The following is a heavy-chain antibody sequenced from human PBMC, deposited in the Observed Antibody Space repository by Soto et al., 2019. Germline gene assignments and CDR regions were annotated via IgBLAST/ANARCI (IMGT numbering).Heavy chain of an antibody. Sequence: EVQLVESGGGLVQPGRSLRLSCAASGFTFDDYAMHWVRQAPGKGLEWVSGISWNSGSIGYADSVKGRFTISRDNAKNSLYLQMNSLRAEDPAFYDCARSEMHRADPHSGPYCYYGMDVWGQGTTVPVSS. D-gene: IGHD2-21*01. CDR3: ARSEMHRADPHSGPYCYYGMDV. J-gene: IGHJ6*02. CDR1: GFTFDDYA. V-gene: IGHV3-9*01. CDR2: ISWNSGSI.